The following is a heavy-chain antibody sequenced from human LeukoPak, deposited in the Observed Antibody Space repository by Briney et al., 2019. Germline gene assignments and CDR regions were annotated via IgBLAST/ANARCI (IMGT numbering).Heavy chain of an antibody. J-gene: IGHJ4*02. V-gene: IGHV3-21*01. Sequence: GGSQRLSCAASGFTFSSYSMNWIRQAPGKGLEWVSSISSSSSYIYYADSVKGRFTISRDNAKNSLYLQMNSLRAEDTAVYYCARDSCGGDCYPPDYWGQGTLVTVSS. CDR2: ISSSSSYI. CDR3: ARDSCGGDCYPPDY. CDR1: GFTFSSYS. D-gene: IGHD2-21*02.